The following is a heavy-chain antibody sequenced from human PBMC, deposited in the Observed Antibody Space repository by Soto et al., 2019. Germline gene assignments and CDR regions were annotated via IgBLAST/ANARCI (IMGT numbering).Heavy chain of an antibody. CDR3: TTLRGYIGYYYYGMDV. V-gene: IGHV3-15*01. CDR1: GFTFSNAW. J-gene: IGHJ6*02. Sequence: GGSLRLSCAASGFTFSNAWMSWVRQAPGKGLEWVGRIKSKTDGGTTDYAAPVKGRFTISRDDSKNTLYLQMNSLKTEDTAVYYCTTLRGYIGYYYYGMDVWGQGTTVTVSS. CDR2: IKSKTDGGTT. D-gene: IGHD5-12*01.